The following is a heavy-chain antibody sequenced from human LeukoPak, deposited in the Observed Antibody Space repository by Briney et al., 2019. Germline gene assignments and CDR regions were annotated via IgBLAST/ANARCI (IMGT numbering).Heavy chain of an antibody. CDR2: IGVYNGKT. V-gene: IGHV1-18*01. Sequence: EASVKVSCKASGYTFTNYGFSWVRQAPGQGLEWMGWIGVYNGKTEYTQNLQGRVTMTTDTSTSTAYMELRSLTSDDTAVYYCARDIGVSQFDSWGQGTLVTVSS. J-gene: IGHJ4*02. D-gene: IGHD3-10*01. CDR1: GYTFTNYG. CDR3: ARDIGVSQFDS.